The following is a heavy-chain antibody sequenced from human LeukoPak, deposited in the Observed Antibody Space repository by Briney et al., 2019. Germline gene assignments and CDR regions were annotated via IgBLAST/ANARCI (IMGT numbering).Heavy chain of an antibody. Sequence: GGSLRLSCAASGFTFTSYAMNWVRQAPGKGLEWVSYISGGDTTIYYADSVRGRFTISRDNAKNSLYLQMNSLRAEDTALYYCTRGTGGSAWGQGTLVTVSS. J-gene: IGHJ5*02. D-gene: IGHD2-15*01. CDR3: TRGTGGSA. CDR1: GFTFTSYA. V-gene: IGHV3-48*03. CDR2: ISGGDTTI.